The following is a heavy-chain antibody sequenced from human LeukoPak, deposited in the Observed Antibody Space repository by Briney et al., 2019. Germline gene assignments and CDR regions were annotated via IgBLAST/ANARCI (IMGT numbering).Heavy chain of an antibody. Sequence: ESGPTLVKATQTLTLTCTLSGLSLSTSGVGVGWIRQPPGKALEWLALIYWNDEKRYSPSLKSRLTITKDTSKIQVVLAMTNVDPVDTATYYCAHTQYYYDSGGVDHGFDIWGQGTMVTVSS. V-gene: IGHV2-5*01. J-gene: IGHJ3*02. CDR1: GLSLSTSGVG. CDR3: AHTQYYYDSGGVDHGFDI. D-gene: IGHD3-22*01. CDR2: IYWNDEK.